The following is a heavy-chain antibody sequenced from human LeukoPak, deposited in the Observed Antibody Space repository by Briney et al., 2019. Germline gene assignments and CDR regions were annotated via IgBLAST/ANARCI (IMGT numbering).Heavy chain of an antibody. D-gene: IGHD1-26*01. CDR2: ISTYNGNT. CDR3: ARDVGAIATPPY. Sequence: ASVKVSCKASGYTFTKYGITWVRQAPGQGLEWMGWISTYNGNTNYAQKLQGRVTMTTDTSTSTAYMELSRLRSDDTAVYYCARDVGAIATPPYWGQGTLVTVSS. V-gene: IGHV1-18*01. J-gene: IGHJ4*02. CDR1: GYTFTKYG.